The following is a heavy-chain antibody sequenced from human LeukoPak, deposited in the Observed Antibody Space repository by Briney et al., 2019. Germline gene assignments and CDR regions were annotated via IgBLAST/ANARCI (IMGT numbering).Heavy chain of an antibody. CDR3: ARDSGSSWYEHAFDI. Sequence: PGGSLRLSCAASGFTFDDYGMSWVRQAPGKGLEWVSGINWNGGSTGYADSVKGRFTISRDNAKNSLYLQINSLRAEDTALYYCARDSGSSWYEHAFDIWGQGTMVTVSS. CDR2: INWNGGST. J-gene: IGHJ3*02. CDR1: GFTFDDYG. V-gene: IGHV3-20*04. D-gene: IGHD6-13*01.